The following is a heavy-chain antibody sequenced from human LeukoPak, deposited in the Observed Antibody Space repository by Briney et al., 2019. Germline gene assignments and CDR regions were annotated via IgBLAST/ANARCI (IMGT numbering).Heavy chain of an antibody. CDR1: GFTFSSYW. J-gene: IGHJ3*02. Sequence: PGGSLRLSCAASGFTFSSYWMSWVRQAPGKGLEWVANIKQDGSEKYYVDSVKGRFTISRDNAKNSLYLQMNSLRAEDTAVYYCSPRGYSGYGWLYDAFDIWGQGTMVTVSS. CDR2: IKQDGSEK. D-gene: IGHD5-12*01. CDR3: SPRGYSGYGWLYDAFDI. V-gene: IGHV3-7*01.